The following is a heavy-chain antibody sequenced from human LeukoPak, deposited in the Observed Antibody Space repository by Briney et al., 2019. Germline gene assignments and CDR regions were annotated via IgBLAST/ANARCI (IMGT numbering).Heavy chain of an antibody. CDR3: VKGTVTTRINWFDP. V-gene: IGHV3-64D*09. D-gene: IGHD4-11*01. J-gene: IGHJ5*02. CDR1: GFTFSGYA. CDR2: ISSNGGNI. Sequence: GGSLRLSCPASGFTFSGYAMHWVRQAPGKGPEYVSAISSNGGNIYYADSVKGRFTISRDNSKNTLYLQMSSLRAEDTAVYYCVKGTVTTRINWFDPWGQGTLVTVSS.